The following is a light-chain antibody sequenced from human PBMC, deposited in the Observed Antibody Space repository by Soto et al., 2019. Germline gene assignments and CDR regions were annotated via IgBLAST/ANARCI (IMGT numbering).Light chain of an antibody. V-gene: IGLV2-14*03. Sequence: QSALTQPASVSGSPGQSITISCTGTSSDVGGYNYVSWYQHHPGKAPKFMIYDVSNRPSGVSNRFSGSKSGNTASLTISGLQAEDEADYYCCSYTTSNTRQIVFGTGTKLTVL. CDR2: DVS. CDR1: SSDVGGYNY. J-gene: IGLJ1*01. CDR3: CSYTTSNTRQIV.